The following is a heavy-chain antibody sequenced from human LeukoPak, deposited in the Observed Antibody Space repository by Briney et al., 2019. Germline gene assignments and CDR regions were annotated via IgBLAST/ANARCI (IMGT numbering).Heavy chain of an antibody. CDR1: GGSFSGYY. J-gene: IGHJ4*02. CDR3: ARMGGYGRWLRPGAVGY. CDR2: INHSGST. D-gene: IGHD5-12*01. Sequence: KPSETLSLTCAVHGGSFSGYYWSWIRQPPGKGLEWVGGINHSGSTNYNPSLKSRVTISVDTSKNQFSLKLSSVTAADTAVYYCARMGGYGRWLRPGAVGYWGQGTLVTVSS. V-gene: IGHV4-34*01.